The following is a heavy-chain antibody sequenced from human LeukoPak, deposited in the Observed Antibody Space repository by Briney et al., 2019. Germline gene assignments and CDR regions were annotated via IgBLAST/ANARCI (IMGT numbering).Heavy chain of an antibody. CDR2: ISYDGSNK. CDR3: ARTIEELGYSSSWYRAFDI. J-gene: IGHJ3*02. V-gene: IGHV3-30-3*01. CDR1: GFTFSSYA. D-gene: IGHD6-13*01. Sequence: GGSLRLSCAASGFTFSSYAMHWVRQAPGKGLEWVAVISYDGSNKYYADSVKGRFTISRDNSKNTLYLQMNSLRAEDTAVYYCARTIEELGYSSSWYRAFDIWGQGTMVTVSS.